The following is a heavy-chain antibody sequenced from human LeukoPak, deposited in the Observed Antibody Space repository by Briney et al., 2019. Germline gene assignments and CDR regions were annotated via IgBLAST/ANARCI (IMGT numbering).Heavy chain of an antibody. J-gene: IGHJ4*02. V-gene: IGHV3-30*02. CDR3: AKKAYRAAAGHGYYFDY. D-gene: IGHD6-13*01. Sequence: PGGSLRLSCAASGFTFSSYGMHWVRQAPGKGLEGGAFIRYGGSNKYYADSVKGRFTISRDNSKNTLYLQMNSLRAEDTSVYYCAKKAYRAAAGHGYYFDYWGQGTLVTVSP. CDR1: GFTFSSYG. CDR2: IRYGGSNK.